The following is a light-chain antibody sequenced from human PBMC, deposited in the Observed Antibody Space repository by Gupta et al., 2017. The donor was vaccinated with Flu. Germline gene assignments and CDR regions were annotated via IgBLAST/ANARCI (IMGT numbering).Light chain of an antibody. CDR1: SSNIGINT. Sequence: QAVLTQPPPASATPGQGVTISCSGSSSNIGINTVNWYQQLPGTAPKLLIYKNNQRPSGVPDRFSGSKSGTSASLAISGLQSADEADYYCAVWDDSLNGVVFGGGTKLTVL. CDR3: AVWDDSLNGVV. J-gene: IGLJ2*01. CDR2: KNN. V-gene: IGLV1-44*01.